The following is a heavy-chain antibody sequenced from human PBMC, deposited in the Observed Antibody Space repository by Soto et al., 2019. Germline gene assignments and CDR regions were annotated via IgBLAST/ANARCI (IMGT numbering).Heavy chain of an antibody. CDR3: ARYRREAVAGYTLDN. CDR2: VYNSGST. CDR1: GGSIRSTY. Sequence: SEPLSLTCTVSGGSIRSTYWTWIRQPPGKGLEWIGSVYNSGSTNYKPSLKSRITISEDTSKTQFSLKVKSMTAAGTPRYYCARYRREAVAGYTLDNWGQGILVTVSS. D-gene: IGHD6-13*01. V-gene: IGHV4-59*01. J-gene: IGHJ4*02.